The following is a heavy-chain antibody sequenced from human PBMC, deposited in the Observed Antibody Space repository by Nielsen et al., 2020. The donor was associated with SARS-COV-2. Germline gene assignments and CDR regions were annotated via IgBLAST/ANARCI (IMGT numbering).Heavy chain of an antibody. CDR2: IYSGGST. Sequence: GESLKISCAASGFTVSSNYMSWVRQAPGKGLEWVSVIYSGGSTYYADSVKGRFTISRDDSQGVAYLQMNSLSTEDTAVYYCTRDLYRQSVLLWLYWGQGTLVTVSS. CDR1: GFTVSSNY. D-gene: IGHD3-16*02. CDR3: TRDLYRQSVLLWLY. V-gene: IGHV3-66*01. J-gene: IGHJ1*01.